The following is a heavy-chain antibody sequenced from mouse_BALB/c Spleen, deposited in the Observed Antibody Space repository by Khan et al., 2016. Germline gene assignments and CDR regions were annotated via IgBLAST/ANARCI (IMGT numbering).Heavy chain of an antibody. CDR1: GYSITSDYA. V-gene: IGHV3-2*02. D-gene: IGHD2-10*02. J-gene: IGHJ3*01. CDR3: ARPYGNYGAWFAY. CDR2: ISYSGST. Sequence: EVQLQESGPGLVKPSQSLSLTCTVTGYSITSDYAWNWIRQFPGNKLEWMGYISYSGSTSHNPSLKSRISITRDTSKNQFFLQLNPVTTEDTATYYCARPYGNYGAWFAYWGQGTLVTVSA.